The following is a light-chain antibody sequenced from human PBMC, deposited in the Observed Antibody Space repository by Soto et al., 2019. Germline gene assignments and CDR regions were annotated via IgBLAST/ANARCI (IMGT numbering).Light chain of an antibody. CDR3: QQVNSFPST. CDR2: GAS. V-gene: IGKV1-12*01. CDR1: RDISNS. J-gene: IGKJ5*01. Sequence: DIQMTQSPSSVSASVGDRLNITCRASRDISNSLAWYQQTPGKAPKLLLRGASSLHRGVSSRFSGGGSGTDFTLTLSSLQPEDFATYYCQQVNSFPSTFGQGTRLEIK.